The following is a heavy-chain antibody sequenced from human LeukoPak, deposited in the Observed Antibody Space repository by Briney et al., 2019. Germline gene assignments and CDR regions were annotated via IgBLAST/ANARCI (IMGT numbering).Heavy chain of an antibody. V-gene: IGHV3-30-3*01. CDR1: GFTFSSYA. J-gene: IGHJ3*02. Sequence: QPGRSLRLSCAASGFTFSSYAMHWVRQAPGKGLEWVAVISYDGSNKYYADSVKGRFTISRDNSKNTLYLQMNSLRAEDTAVYYCAKDKSGSYYLGSDDAFDIWGQGTMVTVSS. D-gene: IGHD1-26*01. CDR2: ISYDGSNK. CDR3: AKDKSGSYYLGSDDAFDI.